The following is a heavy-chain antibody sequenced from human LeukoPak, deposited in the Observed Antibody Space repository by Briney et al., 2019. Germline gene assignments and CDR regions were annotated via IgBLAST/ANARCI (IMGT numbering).Heavy chain of an antibody. D-gene: IGHD2-21*02. CDR1: GFTFSTYA. V-gene: IGHV3-23*01. CDR3: AKTFIFGGDHFQH. Sequence: GGSLRLSCAASGFTFSTYAMSWVRQAPGKGLEWVSGISGSGDTTYYADSVKGRFTISRDNSKDTLYLQMSSLRADDTAVYYCAKTFIFGGDHFQHWGQGTLVTVFS. J-gene: IGHJ1*01. CDR2: ISGSGDTT.